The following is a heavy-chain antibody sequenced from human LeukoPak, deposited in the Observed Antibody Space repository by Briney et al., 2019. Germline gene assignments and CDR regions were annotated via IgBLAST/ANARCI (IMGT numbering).Heavy chain of an antibody. V-gene: IGHV3-23*01. Sequence: GGSLSLTCAASGFAFSIYAMSWVRQAPGKGLEWVSVINSNGGTAHYAGSVRGRFTISRDNSKNVVSLQMKSLIADDPAIYFCVKDRGSGWYYMDLWGQGTLVTVSS. CDR3: VKDRGSGWYYMDL. CDR2: INSNGGTA. J-gene: IGHJ4*02. D-gene: IGHD6-19*01. CDR1: GFAFSIYA.